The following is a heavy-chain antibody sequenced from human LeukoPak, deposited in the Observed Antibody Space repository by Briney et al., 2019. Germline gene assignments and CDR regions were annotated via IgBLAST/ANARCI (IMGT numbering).Heavy chain of an antibody. D-gene: IGHD3-3*01. J-gene: IGHJ4*02. CDR2: MYYSGST. Sequence: PSETLSLTCTVSGGSISSTTYCWSWVRQPPGKGLEWIGCMYYSGSTYYSSSLKGRVTISLDTPKNQFSLRLNSVTASDTAVYYCARSLEWLLPFDYWGQGTLVTVSS. V-gene: IGHV4-39*01. CDR1: GGSISSTTYC. CDR3: ARSLEWLLPFDY.